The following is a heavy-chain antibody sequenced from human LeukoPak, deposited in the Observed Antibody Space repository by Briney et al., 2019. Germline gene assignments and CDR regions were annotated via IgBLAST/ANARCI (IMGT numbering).Heavy chain of an antibody. J-gene: IGHJ3*02. CDR3: ARALYEAFDI. V-gene: IGHV3-53*01. Sequence: GGSLRLSCAASGFTVSNSYMSWVRQAPGKGLEWVSVIYGGGGTYYADSVKGRLTISRDNSKNTLYLQMSNLRAEDTAVYYCARALYEAFDIWGQGTVVTVSS. CDR1: GFTVSNSY. D-gene: IGHD3-16*02. CDR2: IYGGGGT.